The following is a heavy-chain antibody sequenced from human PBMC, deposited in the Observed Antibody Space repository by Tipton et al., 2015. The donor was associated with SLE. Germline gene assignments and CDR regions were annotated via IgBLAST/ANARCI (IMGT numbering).Heavy chain of an antibody. J-gene: IGHJ3*02. D-gene: IGHD3-3*01. CDR1: GFTFSNYA. V-gene: IGHV3-23*01. Sequence: SLRLSCATSGFTFSNYAMSWVRQAPGKGLEWVSAISGSGGSTYYADSVKGRFTISRDNSKNTLYLQMNSLRAEDTAVYYCARAIFGVVIDAFDIWGQGTMVTVSS. CDR2: ISGSGGST. CDR3: ARAIFGVVIDAFDI.